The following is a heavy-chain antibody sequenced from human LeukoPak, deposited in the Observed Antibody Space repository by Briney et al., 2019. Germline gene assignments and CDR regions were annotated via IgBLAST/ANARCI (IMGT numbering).Heavy chain of an antibody. CDR2: FSGSGGTT. CDR1: GFTFSSYG. V-gene: IGHV3-23*01. D-gene: IGHD4/OR15-4a*01. CDR3: ARSGLSRFDY. Sequence: GGSLRLSCAASGFTFSSYGMHWVRQAPGKGLEWVSAFSGSGGTTYYADSVKGRFAISRDNSKNTLFLQMNSLRAEDTAVYYCARSGLSRFDYWGQGTLDTVSS. J-gene: IGHJ4*02.